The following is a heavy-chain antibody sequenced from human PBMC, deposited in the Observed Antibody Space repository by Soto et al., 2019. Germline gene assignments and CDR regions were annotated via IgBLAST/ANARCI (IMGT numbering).Heavy chain of an antibody. CDR2: IKQDGGEK. V-gene: IGHV3-7*03. D-gene: IGHD2-2*03. J-gene: IGHJ4*02. Sequence: PGGSLRLSCAASGFTFSSYWMSWVRQAPGKGLEWVANIKQDGGEKYYVDSVKGRFTISRDNAKNSLYLQMNSLRAEDTAVYYCARDPLPLDIVVVPAAMGFDYWGQGTLVTVSS. CDR1: GFTFSSYW. CDR3: ARDPLPLDIVVVPAAMGFDY.